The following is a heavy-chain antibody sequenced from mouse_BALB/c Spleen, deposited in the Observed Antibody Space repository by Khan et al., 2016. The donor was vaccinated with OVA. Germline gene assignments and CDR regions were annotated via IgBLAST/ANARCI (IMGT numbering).Heavy chain of an antibody. CDR3: ARKRGPDYFDY. CDR2: IWAGGST. Sequence: QVQLKESGPGLVAPSQSLSITCTVSGFSLTSHGVHWVRQPPGKGLEWLGVIWAGGSTNYNSALMSRLSISKDSSKSPVFLKMNSLQTDDTAMYYGARKRGPDYFDYWGQGSTLKVSS. D-gene: IGHD3-3*01. J-gene: IGHJ2*01. CDR1: GFSLTSHG. V-gene: IGHV2-9*02.